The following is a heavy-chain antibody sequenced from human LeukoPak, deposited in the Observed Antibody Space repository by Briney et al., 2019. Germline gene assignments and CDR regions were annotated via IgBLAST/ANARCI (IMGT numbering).Heavy chain of an antibody. Sequence: PGRSLRLSCAASGFTFDDYAMHWVRQAPGKGLEWVSGISWNSGSIGYADSVKGRFTISRDNSKNTLYLQMNSLRAEDTAVYYCASAALRPILWFGELPALDYWGQGTLVTVSS. CDR2: ISWNSGSI. V-gene: IGHV3-9*01. J-gene: IGHJ4*02. CDR3: ASAALRPILWFGELPALDY. CDR1: GFTFDDYA. D-gene: IGHD3-10*01.